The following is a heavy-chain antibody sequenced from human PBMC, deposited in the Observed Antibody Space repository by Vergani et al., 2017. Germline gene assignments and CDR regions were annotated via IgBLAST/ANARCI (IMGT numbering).Heavy chain of an antibody. J-gene: IGHJ5*02. CDR3: ARGEGVYAHQNWFDP. V-gene: IGHV3-21*01. D-gene: IGHD2-8*01. CDR1: GFTFSTYS. CDR2: ICRSSSYI. Sequence: EVQLVESGGGLVKPGGSLRLSCAASGFTFSTYSMNWVRQAPGKGLEWVSSICRSSSYIFYADSVKGRFTISRDNAKNSVFLQMNSLRAEDTAVYYCARGEGVYAHQNWFDPWGQGTLVIVSS.